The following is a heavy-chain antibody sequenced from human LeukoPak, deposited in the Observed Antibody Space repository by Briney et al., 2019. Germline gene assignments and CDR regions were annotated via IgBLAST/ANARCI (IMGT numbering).Heavy chain of an antibody. CDR2: MNPNSGNT. D-gene: IGHD6-19*01. Sequence: SSVRLSCTAAGYTFSSFAINGGGRATGHGLEWMGWMNPNSGNTGYAQKFQGRVTMTRNTSISPAYMQLSSLSSEDTAVYYCARGGSGWYGYYYYGMDVWGQGTTVTVSS. CDR3: ARGGSGWYGYYYYGMDV. V-gene: IGHV1-8*01. CDR1: GYTFSSFA. J-gene: IGHJ6*02.